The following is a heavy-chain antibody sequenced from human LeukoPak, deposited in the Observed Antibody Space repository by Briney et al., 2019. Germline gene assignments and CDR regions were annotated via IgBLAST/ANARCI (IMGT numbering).Heavy chain of an antibody. CDR3: ARVSICGVVTSFDY. V-gene: IGHV1-46*01. J-gene: IGHJ4*02. D-gene: IGHD3-3*01. CDR1: GYTFTSYY. CDR2: INPSGGST. Sequence: ASVNVSCNSSGYTFTSYYMHWVRQPPGQGLEWMGIINPSGGSTSYAQKFQGRVTMTRDMSTSTVYMELSSLRSEHTAVYYSARVSICGVVTSFDYWGQGTLVTVSS.